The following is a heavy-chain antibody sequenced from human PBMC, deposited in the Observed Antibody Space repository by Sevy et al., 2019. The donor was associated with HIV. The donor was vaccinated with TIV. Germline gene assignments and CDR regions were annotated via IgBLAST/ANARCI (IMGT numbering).Heavy chain of an antibody. J-gene: IGHJ4*02. D-gene: IGHD2-8*01. Sequence: GGSLRLSCAASGFTPSTYGMHWVRQVPGKGLEWVAVIGYDGSNKYYADSVKGRFTISRDNSKNTLFLQMDSLRAEDTAVYYCARDPRMYGDYLLAYFDYWGQGTLVTVSS. CDR2: IGYDGSNK. CDR3: ARDPRMYGDYLLAYFDY. V-gene: IGHV3-33*01. CDR1: GFTPSTYG.